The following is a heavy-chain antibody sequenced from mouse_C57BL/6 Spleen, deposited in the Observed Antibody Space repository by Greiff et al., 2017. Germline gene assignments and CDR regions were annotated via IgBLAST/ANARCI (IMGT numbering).Heavy chain of an antibody. V-gene: IGHV5-17*01. CDR3: ARDYGSSDVPYAMEC. CDR2: ISSGSSTI. CDR1: GFTFSDYG. D-gene: IGHD1-1*01. J-gene: IGHJ4*01. Sequence: EVQLVESGGGLVKPGGSLKLSCAASGFTFSDYGMHWVRQAPEKGLEWVAYISSGSSTIYYADTVKGRFTISRDNAKNTLFLQMTSLRSEDTAMYYCARDYGSSDVPYAMECWGKGTSVTVSS.